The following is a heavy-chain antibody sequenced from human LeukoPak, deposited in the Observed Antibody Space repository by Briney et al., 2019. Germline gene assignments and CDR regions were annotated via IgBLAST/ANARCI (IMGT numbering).Heavy chain of an antibody. J-gene: IGHJ4*02. CDR1: GDSVSSNSAA. CDR2: TYYKSKWYN. CDR3: ARARDYGDISFDY. Sequence: SQTLSLTCAISGDSVSSNSAAWNWIRQSPSRGLEWLGRTYYKSKWYNNYAVSVKSRISINPDTSKNQFSLQLNSVTPEDTAVYFCARARDYGDISFDYWGPGTLVTVSS. V-gene: IGHV6-1*01. D-gene: IGHD4-17*01.